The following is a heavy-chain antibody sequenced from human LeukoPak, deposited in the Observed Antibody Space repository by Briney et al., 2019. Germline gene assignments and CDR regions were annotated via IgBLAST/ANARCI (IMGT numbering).Heavy chain of an antibody. V-gene: IGHV3-23*01. CDR2: ISGSGGST. D-gene: IGHD4-23*01. CDR3: AKDLDRGLVLAVDDAFDI. CDR1: GFTFSSYA. J-gene: IGHJ3*02. Sequence: PGGSLRLSCAASGFTFSSYAMSWVRQAPGKGLEWVSAISGSGGSTYYADSVKGRFTISRDNSKNTLYLQVNSLRAEDTAVYYCAKDLDRGLVLAVDDAFDIWGQGTMVTVSS.